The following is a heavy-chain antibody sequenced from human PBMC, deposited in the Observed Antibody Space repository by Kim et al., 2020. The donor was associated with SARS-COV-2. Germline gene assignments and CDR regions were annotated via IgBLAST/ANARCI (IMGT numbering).Heavy chain of an antibody. J-gene: IGHJ6*02. CDR1: GYSFTSYW. CDR3: ASHHSSRSPYYYYGMDV. CDR2: IYPGDSDT. Sequence: GESLKISCKGSGYSFTSYWIGWVRQMPGKGLEWMGIIYPGDSDTRYSPSFQGQVTISADKSISTAYLQWSSLKASDTAMYYCASHHSSRSPYYYYGMDVWGQGTTVTVSS. D-gene: IGHD6-13*01. V-gene: IGHV5-51*01.